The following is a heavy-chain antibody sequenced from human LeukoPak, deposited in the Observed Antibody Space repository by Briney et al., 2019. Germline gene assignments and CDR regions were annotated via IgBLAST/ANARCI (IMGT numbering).Heavy chain of an antibody. J-gene: IGHJ4*02. Sequence: ASVKVSCKASGGTFSSYAISWVRQAPGQGLEWMGGIIPIFGTANYAQKFQGRVTITANESTSTAYMELSSLRSEDTAVYYCASLPYSYSSSSEIGDYWGQGTLVTVSS. CDR1: GGTFSSYA. D-gene: IGHD6-6*01. CDR2: IIPIFGTA. CDR3: ASLPYSYSSSSEIGDY. V-gene: IGHV1-69*13.